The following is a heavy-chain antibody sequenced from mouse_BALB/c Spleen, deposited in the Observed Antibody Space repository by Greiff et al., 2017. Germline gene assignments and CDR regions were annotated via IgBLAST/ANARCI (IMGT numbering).Heavy chain of an antibody. CDR2: ISSGSSTI. Sequence: EVKLVESGGGLVQPGGSRKLSCAASGFTFSSFGMHWVRQAPEKGLEWVAYISSGSSTIYYADTVKGRFTISRDNPKNTLFLQMTSLRSEDTAMYYCARRIDYYAMDYWGQGTSVTVSS. CDR3: ARRIDYYAMDY. J-gene: IGHJ4*01. CDR1: GFTFSSFG. V-gene: IGHV5-17*02.